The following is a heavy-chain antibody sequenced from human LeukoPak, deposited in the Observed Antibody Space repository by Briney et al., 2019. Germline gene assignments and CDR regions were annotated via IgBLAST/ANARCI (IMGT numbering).Heavy chain of an antibody. D-gene: IGHD5-18*01. V-gene: IGHV4-4*07. Sequence: PSETLSLTCTVSGGSITYYYWSWIRQPAGKGLEWIGRIYSRGSTNYNPSLESRVIMSLDTSKKQFSLNLNSVTAADTAVYYCARGSAGYSYGLVDYWGQGTLVTVSS. J-gene: IGHJ4*02. CDR2: IYSRGST. CDR3: ARGSAGYSYGLVDY. CDR1: GGSITYYY.